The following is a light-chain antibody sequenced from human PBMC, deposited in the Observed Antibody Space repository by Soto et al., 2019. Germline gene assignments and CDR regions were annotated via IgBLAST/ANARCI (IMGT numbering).Light chain of an antibody. Sequence: DIVMTQSPDSLAVSLGERATINCKSSQSVLYSSNNKNYLAWYQQKPGQPPKLLIYWASTRESGVPDRFSGSGSGTDFTLTISSLQAEDVAVYYCQQYHTTPWTFGQGPRVE. CDR3: QQYHTTPWT. CDR2: WAS. J-gene: IGKJ1*01. CDR1: QSVLYSSNNKNY. V-gene: IGKV4-1*01.